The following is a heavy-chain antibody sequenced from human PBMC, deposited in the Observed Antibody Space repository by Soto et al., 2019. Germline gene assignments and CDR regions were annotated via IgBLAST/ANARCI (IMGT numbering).Heavy chain of an antibody. D-gene: IGHD2-2*02. V-gene: IGHV3-66*04. CDR2: IFGGGDT. CDR3: ARHSIQAGLFDS. Sequence: PGGSLRLCCTVSGFTVSNSFLSWVRQPPGKGLEWVSAIFGGGDTYYSDSVKGRFTISRDNSRNTLYLQMTSLRAEDTAVYYCARHSIQAGLFDSWGQGTLVTVSS. J-gene: IGHJ4*02. CDR1: GFTVSNSF.